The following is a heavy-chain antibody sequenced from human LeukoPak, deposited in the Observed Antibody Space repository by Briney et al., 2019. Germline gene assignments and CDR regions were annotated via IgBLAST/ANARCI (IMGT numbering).Heavy chain of an antibody. V-gene: IGHV3-11*04. CDR2: ISSSGSTI. Sequence: PGGSLRLSCAAYGFTFSDYYMSWIRQAPGKGLEWVSYISSSGSTIYYADSVKGGFTISRDNAKNSLYLQMNSLRAEDTAVYYCARDGCSSTRCYDYWGQGTLVTVSS. CDR1: GFTFSDYY. D-gene: IGHD2-2*01. J-gene: IGHJ4*02. CDR3: ARDGCSSTRCYDY.